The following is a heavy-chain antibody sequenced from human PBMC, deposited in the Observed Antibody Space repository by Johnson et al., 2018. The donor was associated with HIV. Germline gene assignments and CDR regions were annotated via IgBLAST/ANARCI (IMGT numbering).Heavy chain of an antibody. V-gene: IGHV3-7*05. CDR3: ARDGMHYDFWSGYAPDAFDI. D-gene: IGHD3-3*01. CDR1: GFTFSSYW. J-gene: IGHJ3*02. Sequence: VQLVESGGGLVQPGGSLRLSCAASGFTFSSYWMSWVRQAPGKGLEWVANIKQDGSEKYYVDSVKGRFTISSDNAKNSLYLQMNSLRAEDTAVYYCARDGMHYDFWSGYAPDAFDIWGQGTMVTVSS. CDR2: IKQDGSEK.